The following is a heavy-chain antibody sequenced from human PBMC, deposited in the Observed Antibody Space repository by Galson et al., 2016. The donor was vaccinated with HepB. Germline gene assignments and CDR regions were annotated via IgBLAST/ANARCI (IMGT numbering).Heavy chain of an antibody. J-gene: IGHJ3*02. CDR1: GFSLSISEMC. CDR3: ARTRSFYDTSGYYPLGAFDI. D-gene: IGHD3-22*01. V-gene: IGHV2-70*01. Sequence: PALVKPTQTLTLTCTFSGFSLSISEMCVSWIRQPPGKALEWLALIDWDDDKYYSTSLKTRLTISKDTSKNQVVLTMTNMDPVDTATYYCARTRSFYDTSGYYPLGAFDIWGQGTMVTVSS. CDR2: IDWDDDK.